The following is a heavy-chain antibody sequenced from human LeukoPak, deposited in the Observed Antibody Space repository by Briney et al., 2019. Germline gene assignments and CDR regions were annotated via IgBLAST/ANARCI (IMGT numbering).Heavy chain of an antibody. Sequence: GGTLRLFCGASGFTVSSSYMAWVRQPPGKGLEWVSDISCSGGSTYYADSVKGRHTISRDNSKNTLYVQMNSLRAEDTAVYYCAKYYPNYYRSGSYYLYWGQGTLVTVSS. V-gene: IGHV3-23*01. CDR2: ISCSGGST. D-gene: IGHD3-10*01. J-gene: IGHJ4*02. CDR3: AKYYPNYYRSGSYYLY. CDR1: GFTVSSSY.